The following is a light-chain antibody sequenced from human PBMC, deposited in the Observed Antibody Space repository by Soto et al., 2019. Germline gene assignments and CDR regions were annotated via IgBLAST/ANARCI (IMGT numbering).Light chain of an antibody. CDR3: HQYASSPWT. J-gene: IGKJ1*01. V-gene: IGKV3-20*01. CDR1: QSVSSIY. Sequence: EIVLTQSPGTLSLSPGERATLCCRASQSVSSIYLAWYQQKPGQAPRLLIYDASTSAAGIPDRFSGSGSGTASPFTISRLEAEDFAGYYCHQYASSPWTFDEGAKVDIK. CDR2: DAS.